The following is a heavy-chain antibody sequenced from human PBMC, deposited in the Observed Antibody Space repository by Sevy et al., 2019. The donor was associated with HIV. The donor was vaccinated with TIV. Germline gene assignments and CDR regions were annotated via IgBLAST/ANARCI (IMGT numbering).Heavy chain of an antibody. J-gene: IGHJ5*02. CDR3: ARDSSCSSTSCYYH. CDR1: GGSISSSNW. CDR2: IYRSGST. D-gene: IGHD2-2*01. V-gene: IGHV4-4*02. Sequence: SETLSLTCAVSGGSISSSNWWSWVRQPPGKGLEWIGEIYRSGSTNYNPSLKSRVTISVDKSKNQFSLKLSSVTAADTAVYSCARDSSCSSTSCYYHWGQGTLVTDSS.